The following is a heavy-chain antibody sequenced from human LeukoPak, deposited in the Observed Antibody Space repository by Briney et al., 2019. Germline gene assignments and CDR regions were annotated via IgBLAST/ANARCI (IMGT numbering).Heavy chain of an antibody. V-gene: IGHV1-2*02. CDR3: TRGASLTYYYDSSGFYSFDS. J-gene: IGHJ4*02. D-gene: IGHD3-22*01. Sequence: ASVKVSCEASGYTFTGYYMHWVRQAPGQGLEWMGWINPKSGGTNYAQTFQARVTMTRDKPISTVYMELRRLTSDDTAVYYCTRGASLTYYYDSSGFYSFDSWGQGSLVTVSS. CDR2: INPKSGGT. CDR1: GYTFTGYY.